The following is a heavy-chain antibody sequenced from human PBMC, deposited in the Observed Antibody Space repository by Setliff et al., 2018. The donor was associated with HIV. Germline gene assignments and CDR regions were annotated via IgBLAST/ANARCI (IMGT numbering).Heavy chain of an antibody. J-gene: IGHJ5*01. CDR1: GGSIRSRDYS. Sequence: SETLSLTCTVPGGSIRSRDYSWGWIRQPPGKGLEWIVSLPHSGATFYNPSLRSRVTTSEDTSKNQFSLRLSSVTAADTAVYYCARRAYYDFWSGFYLSIANRFDSWGQGILVTVSS. CDR3: ARRAYYDFWSGFYLSIANRFDS. D-gene: IGHD3-3*01. V-gene: IGHV4-39*01. CDR2: LPHSGAT.